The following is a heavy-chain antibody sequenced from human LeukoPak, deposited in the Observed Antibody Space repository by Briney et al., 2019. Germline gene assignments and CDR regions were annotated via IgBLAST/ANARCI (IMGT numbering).Heavy chain of an antibody. CDR3: AADYYYDSSGYSNY. V-gene: IGHV1-58*02. CDR2: IVVGSGNT. Sequence: SVKVSCKASGFTFTSSAMQWVRQARGQRLEWIGWIVVGSGNTNYAQKFQEKVTITRDMSTSTAYMELSSLRSEDTAVYYCAADYYYDSSGYSNYWGQGTLVTVSS. J-gene: IGHJ4*02. CDR1: GFTFTSSA. D-gene: IGHD3-22*01.